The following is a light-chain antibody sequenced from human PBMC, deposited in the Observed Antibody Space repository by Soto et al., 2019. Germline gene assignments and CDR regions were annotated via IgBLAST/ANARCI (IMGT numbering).Light chain of an antibody. J-gene: IGLJ1*01. CDR3: TSYKSSSTYV. Sequence: QSVLTQPASVSGSPGQSITISCTGTTSDVGGYNYVSWYQHHPGEAPKLMIYEVNDRPSGVSNRLSGSKSGNTASLTISGLQAEDEADYYCTSYKSSSTYVFGTGTKVTVL. CDR1: TSDVGGYNY. CDR2: EVN. V-gene: IGLV2-14*01.